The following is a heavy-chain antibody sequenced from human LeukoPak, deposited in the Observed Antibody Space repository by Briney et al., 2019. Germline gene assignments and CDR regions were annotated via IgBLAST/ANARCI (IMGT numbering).Heavy chain of an antibody. J-gene: IGHJ4*02. V-gene: IGHV5-51*01. CDR2: IYPRDSDT. D-gene: IGHD5-12*01. CDR3: ARRQYSGYDFDY. CDR1: GYLFTNYW. Sequence: GESLKISCKGSGYLFTNYWIGWVRQMPGKGLEGMGTIYPRDSDTRYSPSFQGQVTVSADKSISTAYLQWSNREAPDTAMYYCARRQYSGYDFDYWGQGALVTVSS.